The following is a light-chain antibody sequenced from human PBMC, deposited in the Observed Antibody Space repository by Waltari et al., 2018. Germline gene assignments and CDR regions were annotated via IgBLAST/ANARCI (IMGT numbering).Light chain of an antibody. CDR1: QSVGTS. CDR3: QHYVRLPAT. V-gene: IGKV3-20*01. J-gene: IGKJ1*01. Sequence: VLTQSPGTLSLSPGERATLACRASQSVGTSLAWYQQKPGQAPRLLIFGASRRATGIPDRFSGSGSGTDFSLTISRLGPEDFAVYYCQHYVRLPATFGQGTKVEI. CDR2: GAS.